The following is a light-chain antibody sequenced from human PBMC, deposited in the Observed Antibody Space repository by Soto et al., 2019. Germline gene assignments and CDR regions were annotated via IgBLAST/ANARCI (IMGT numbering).Light chain of an antibody. CDR2: SAS. J-gene: IGKJ1*01. CDR3: RQYYGYPWR. CDR1: QGISNY. V-gene: IGKV1-16*02. Sequence: DIHMTQSPSSLSASVGDRVTITCRASQGISNYLGWYQQKPGKAPRSLIYSASSLQSGVPSKFSGSGSGTEFARTVSDMQPDDCATDYCRQYYGYPWRFGQGTKVEIK.